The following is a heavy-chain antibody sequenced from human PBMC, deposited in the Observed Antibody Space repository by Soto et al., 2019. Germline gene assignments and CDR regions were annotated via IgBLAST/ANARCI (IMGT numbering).Heavy chain of an antibody. Sequence: GGSLRLSCAASGFTFSSYSMNWVRQAPGKGLEWVSSISSSSSYIYYADSVKGRFTISRDNAKNSLYLQMNSLRAEDTAVYYSAREKGLWDIVVVPAALPGYYGMDVWGQGTTVTVSS. CDR2: ISSSSSYI. J-gene: IGHJ6*02. CDR1: GFTFSSYS. D-gene: IGHD2-2*01. V-gene: IGHV3-21*01. CDR3: AREKGLWDIVVVPAALPGYYGMDV.